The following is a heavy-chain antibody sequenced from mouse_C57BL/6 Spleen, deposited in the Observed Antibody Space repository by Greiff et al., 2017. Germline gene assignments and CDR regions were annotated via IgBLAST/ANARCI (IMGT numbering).Heavy chain of an antibody. J-gene: IGHJ3*01. D-gene: IGHD2-4*01. CDR2: IIPSNGGT. Sequence: QVQLQQSGTELVKPGASVKLSCMASGYTFTNYWMHWVKQRPGQGLEWLGNIIPSNGGTHYNEKFKSKATLTVDKSSSQAYMQLSRLTFEDSAVYYCARENDDGGVAYWGQGTMLTVSA. V-gene: IGHV1-53*01. CDR3: ARENDDGGVAY. CDR1: GYTFTNYW.